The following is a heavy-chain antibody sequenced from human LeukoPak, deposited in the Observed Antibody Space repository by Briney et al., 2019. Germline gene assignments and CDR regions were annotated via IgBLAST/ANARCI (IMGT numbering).Heavy chain of an antibody. J-gene: IGHJ3*02. Sequence: GRSLRLSCTASGFTFADYAMHWVRQTPGKGLEWVSGISWNSGSIGYADSVKGRFTISRDNAKNSLYLQMNSLRAEDTALYYCAGYYDSSGPDAFDIWGQGTMVTVSS. CDR1: GFTFADYA. CDR2: ISWNSGSI. V-gene: IGHV3-9*01. D-gene: IGHD3-22*01. CDR3: AGYYDSSGPDAFDI.